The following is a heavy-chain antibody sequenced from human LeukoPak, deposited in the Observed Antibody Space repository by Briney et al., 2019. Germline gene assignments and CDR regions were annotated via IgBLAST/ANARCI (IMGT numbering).Heavy chain of an antibody. CDR2: ISYDGSNK. CDR1: GFTFSSYA. Sequence: PGGALRLSCAASGFTFSSYAMHWVRQAPGKGLEWVAVISYDGSNKYYADSVKGPFTISRDNSKNTLYLQMNSLRAEDTAVYYCARASPTTVTTIYGMDVWGQGTTVTVSS. D-gene: IGHD4-17*01. CDR3: ARASPTTVTTIYGMDV. J-gene: IGHJ6*02. V-gene: IGHV3-30-3*01.